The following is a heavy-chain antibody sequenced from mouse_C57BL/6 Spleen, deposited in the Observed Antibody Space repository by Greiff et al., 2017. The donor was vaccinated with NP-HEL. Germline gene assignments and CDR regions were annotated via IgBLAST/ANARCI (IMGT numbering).Heavy chain of an antibody. Sequence: EVQLQQSGAELVRPGASVKLSCTASGFNIKDDYMHWVKQRPEQGLEWIGWIDPENGDTEYASKFQGKATITADTSSNTAYLQLSSLTSEDTAVDYGTTGYYGNYVGYWGQGTTLTVSS. D-gene: IGHD2-1*01. CDR3: TTGYYGNYVGY. CDR1: GFNIKDDY. CDR2: IDPENGDT. V-gene: IGHV14-4*01. J-gene: IGHJ2*01.